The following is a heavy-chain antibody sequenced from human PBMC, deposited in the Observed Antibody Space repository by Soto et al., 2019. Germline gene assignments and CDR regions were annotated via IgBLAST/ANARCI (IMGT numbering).Heavy chain of an antibody. Sequence: QVQLQESGPGLVKPSETLSLTCTVSGGSISSYYWSWIRQPPGKGLEWIGYIYYSGSTNYNPSLTLRVTISVDTSKNQFSLKLSSVTAADTAVYYCARAYGVGAGDYWGQGTLVTVSS. CDR3: ARAYGVGAGDY. CDR1: GGSISSYY. CDR2: IYYSGST. D-gene: IGHD4-17*01. V-gene: IGHV4-59*01. J-gene: IGHJ4*02.